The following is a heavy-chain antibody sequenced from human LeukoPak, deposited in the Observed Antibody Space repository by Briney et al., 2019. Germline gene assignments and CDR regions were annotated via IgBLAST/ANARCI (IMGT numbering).Heavy chain of an antibody. CDR2: ISGSGDST. J-gene: IGHJ3*02. CDR3: AKDYYDSSGYYHYDAFDI. D-gene: IGHD3-22*01. CDR1: GFPFASYA. V-gene: IGHV3-23*01. Sequence: GGSLRLSCAASGFPFASYAMSWVRQAPGKGLEWVSTISGSGDSTYYADSVKGGPTISRDNSKNTLYLQMNSLRAEDTAVYYCAKDYYDSSGYYHYDAFDIWGQGTMVTVSS.